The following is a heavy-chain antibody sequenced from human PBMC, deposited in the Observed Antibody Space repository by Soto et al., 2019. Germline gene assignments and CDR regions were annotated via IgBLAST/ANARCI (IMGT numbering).Heavy chain of an antibody. CDR1: GFTFDDYG. Sequence: EVQLVESGGGVVRPGGSLRLSCAASGFTFDDYGMSWVRQAPGKGLEWVSGINWNGGSTGYADSVKGRFTISRDNAKNXLYLQMNSLRAEDTALYYCARDGDYADYVYWYFDLWGRGTLVTVSS. V-gene: IGHV3-20*04. CDR2: INWNGGST. J-gene: IGHJ2*01. D-gene: IGHD4-17*01. CDR3: ARDGDYADYVYWYFDL.